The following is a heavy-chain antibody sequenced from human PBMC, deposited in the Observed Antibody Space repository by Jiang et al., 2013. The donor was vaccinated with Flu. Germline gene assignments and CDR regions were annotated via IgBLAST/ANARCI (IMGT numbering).Heavy chain of an antibody. CDR2: IIPIFGTA. J-gene: IGHJ6*03. CDR3: ARARPHDFWSGYYSPDYYYYYMDV. Sequence: SGAEVKKPGSSVKVSCKASGGTFSSYAISWVRQAPGQGLEWMGGIIPIFGTANYAQKFQGRVTITADESTSTAYMELSSLRSEDTAVYYCARARPHDFWSGYYSPDYYYYYMDVWGKGTTVTVSS. D-gene: IGHD3-3*01. CDR1: GGTFSSYA. V-gene: IGHV1-69*01.